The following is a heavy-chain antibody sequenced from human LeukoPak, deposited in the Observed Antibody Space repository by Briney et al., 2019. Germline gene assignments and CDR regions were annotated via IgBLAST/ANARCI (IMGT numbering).Heavy chain of an antibody. CDR3: ARVRVDSSGYYYLDY. CDR1: GYTFTSYD. J-gene: IGHJ4*02. V-gene: IGHV1-8*01. D-gene: IGHD3-22*01. Sequence: ASVKVSCKASGYTFTSYDINWARQATGQGLEWMGWMNPNSGNTGYAQKFQGRVTMTRNTSISTAYMELSSLRSEDTAVYYCARVRVDSSGYYYLDYWGQGTLVTVSS. CDR2: MNPNSGNT.